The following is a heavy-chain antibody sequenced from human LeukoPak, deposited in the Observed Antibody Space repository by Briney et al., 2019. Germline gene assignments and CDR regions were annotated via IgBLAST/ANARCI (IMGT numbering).Heavy chain of an antibody. CDR2: INSDGSST. Sequence: GGSLRLSCAASGFTFSSYWMHWVRQAPGKGLVWVSRINSDGSSTSYADSVKGRFTISRDNAKNTLYLQMNSLRAEDTALYYCAKVNMTLYAFDIWGQGTMVTVSS. CDR1: GFTFSSYW. J-gene: IGHJ3*02. CDR3: AKVNMTLYAFDI. V-gene: IGHV3-74*01. D-gene: IGHD2/OR15-2a*01.